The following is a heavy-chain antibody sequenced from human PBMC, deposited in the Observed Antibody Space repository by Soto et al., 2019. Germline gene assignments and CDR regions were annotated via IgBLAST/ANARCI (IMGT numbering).Heavy chain of an antibody. CDR2: ISAYNGNT. CDR1: GYTFTSYG. CDR3: ARDRVLTYYYYYGMDV. J-gene: IGHJ6*02. V-gene: IGHV1-18*04. Sequence: QVQLVQSGAEVKKPGASVKVSCKASGYTFTSYGISWVRQAPGQGLEWMGWISAYNGNTNYEQKLQGRVTMTTDTSTSTACMELRSLRSDDTAVYYCARDRVLTYYYYYGMDVWGQGTTVTFSS. D-gene: IGHD2-8*01.